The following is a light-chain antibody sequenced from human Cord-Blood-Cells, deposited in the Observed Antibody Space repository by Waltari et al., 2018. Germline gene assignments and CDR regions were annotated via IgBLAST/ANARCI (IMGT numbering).Light chain of an antibody. J-gene: IGKJ4*01. Sequence: EIVLTQSPATLSLSPGERATLSCSASQSVSSYLAWYQQKPCQAPSLLIYDASNRATGIPARFSGSGSGTDFTLTISSLEPEDFAVYYCQQRSTFGGGTKVEIK. CDR2: DAS. CDR1: QSVSSY. CDR3: QQRST. V-gene: IGKV3-11*01.